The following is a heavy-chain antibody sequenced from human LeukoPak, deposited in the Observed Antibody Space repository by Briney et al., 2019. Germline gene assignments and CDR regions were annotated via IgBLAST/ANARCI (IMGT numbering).Heavy chain of an antibody. CDR1: GGSITSGSYY. CDR2: IYTSGDT. V-gene: IGHV4-61*02. CDR3: ARAPLQRYDSGDYYGEFYFDY. J-gene: IGHJ4*02. D-gene: IGHD3-22*01. Sequence: SETLSLTCTVSGGSITSGSYYWSWIRQPAGKGLEWIGRIYTSGDTNYNPSLKSRVTISVDTSKNQFSLKLGSVTAADTAVYYCARAPLQRYDSGDYYGEFYFDYWGQGTLVTVSS.